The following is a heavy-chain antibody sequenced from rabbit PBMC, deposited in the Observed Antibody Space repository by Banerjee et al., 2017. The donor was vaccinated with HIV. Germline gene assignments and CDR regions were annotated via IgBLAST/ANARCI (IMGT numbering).Heavy chain of an antibody. D-gene: IGHD4-1*01. Sequence: QEQLVESGGDLVKPEGSLTLTCTASGFSFSNKYVMCWVRQAPGKGLEWIACINTSSGNTVYATWAKGRFTISKTSWTTVTLQMTSLTAADTATYFCARKIDSSGWGFRLWGQGTLVTVS. V-gene: IGHV1S45*01. CDR2: INTSSGNT. CDR3: ARKIDSSGWGFRL. CDR1: GFSFSNKYV. J-gene: IGHJ3*01.